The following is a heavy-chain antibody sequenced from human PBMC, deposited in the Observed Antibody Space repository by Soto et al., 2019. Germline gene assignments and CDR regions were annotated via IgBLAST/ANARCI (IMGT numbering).Heavy chain of an antibody. V-gene: IGHV1-69*06. CDR1: GGTFSSYA. CDR2: IIPIFGTA. J-gene: IGHJ5*02. CDR3: ARDYYDCSGTSDWLDP. Sequence: QVQLVQSGAEVKKPGSSVKVSCKASGGTFSSYAISWVRQAPGQGLEWMGGIIPIFGTANYAQKFQGRVTITADKSTSTAYMELSSLRSEDTAVYYCARDYYDCSGTSDWLDPWGQGTLVTVSS. D-gene: IGHD3-22*01.